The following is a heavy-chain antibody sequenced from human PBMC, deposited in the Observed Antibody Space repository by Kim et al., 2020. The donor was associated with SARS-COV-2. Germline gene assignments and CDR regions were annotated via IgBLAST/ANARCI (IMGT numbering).Heavy chain of an antibody. CDR3: ARGPGGMDF. Sequence: ASVKVSCKASGYTLTSNPVNWVRQAPGQGLEWMGWINTNTGNPMYSRDFTGRFVLSLDTSVNTAYLQISSLRAEDTAVYYCARGPGGMDFCGQGTTVIVS. J-gene: IGHJ6*02. CDR1: GYTLTSNP. V-gene: IGHV7-4-1*02. CDR2: INTNTGNP.